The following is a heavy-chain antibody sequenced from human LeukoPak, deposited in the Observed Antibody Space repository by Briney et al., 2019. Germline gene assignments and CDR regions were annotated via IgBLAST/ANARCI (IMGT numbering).Heavy chain of an antibody. D-gene: IGHD3-22*01. V-gene: IGHV3-64*01. J-gene: IGHJ4*02. CDR2: IITNGGGT. CDR3: AGAFASSGNYYQPDY. Sequence: GGSLRLSCAASGFTFSIYVMHWVRQAPGKGLEYVSCIITNGGGTYYASSVKGRFTISRDNSKNTVYLQMDSLRAEDMAVYYCAGAFASSGNYYQPDYWGQGALVTVSS. CDR1: GFTFSIYV.